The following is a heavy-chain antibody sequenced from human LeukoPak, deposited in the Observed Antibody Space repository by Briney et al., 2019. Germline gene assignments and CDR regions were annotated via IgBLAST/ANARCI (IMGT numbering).Heavy chain of an antibody. CDR3: AKDPYYYDSSGRYYFDY. CDR2: IRYDGSNK. D-gene: IGHD3-22*01. V-gene: IGHV3-30*02. Sequence: GGSLRLSCAASGFTFSSYGMHWVRQAPGKGLEWVAFIRYDGSNKYYADSVKGRFTISRDNSKNTLYLQMNSLRAEDAAVYYCAKDPYYYDSSGRYYFDYWGQGTLVTVSS. CDR1: GFTFSSYG. J-gene: IGHJ4*02.